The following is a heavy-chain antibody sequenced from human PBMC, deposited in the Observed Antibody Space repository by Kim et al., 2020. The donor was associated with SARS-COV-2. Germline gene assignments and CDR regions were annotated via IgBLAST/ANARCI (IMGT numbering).Heavy chain of an antibody. V-gene: IGHV4-39*07. CDR3: VRIFGNNNWYFDF. Sequence: YNPSLKSRASISIDTAKNQLSLRLNSVTAADTAVYYCVRIFGNNNWYFDFWGRGTLVSVSS. J-gene: IGHJ2*01. D-gene: IGHD3-3*01.